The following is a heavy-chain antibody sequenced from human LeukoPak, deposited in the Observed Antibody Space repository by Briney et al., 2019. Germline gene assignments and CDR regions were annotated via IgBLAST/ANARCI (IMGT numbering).Heavy chain of an antibody. D-gene: IGHD4-17*01. CDR2: ISSSSSYI. Sequence: GGSLRLSCAASGFTLSSYSMNWVRQAPGKGLEWVSSISSSSSYIYYADSVKGRFTISRDNAKNSLYLQMNSLRAEDTAVYYCARTRPTTADAFDIWGQGTMVTVSS. CDR1: GFTLSSYS. CDR3: ARTRPTTADAFDI. V-gene: IGHV3-21*01. J-gene: IGHJ3*02.